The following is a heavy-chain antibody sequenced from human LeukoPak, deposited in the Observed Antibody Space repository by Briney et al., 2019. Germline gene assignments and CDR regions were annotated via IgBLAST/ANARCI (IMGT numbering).Heavy chain of an antibody. Sequence: GGSLRLSCAASGFIFSDYWMHWVRQGPGKGLVWVSRIKSDGSSTSHADSVKGRFTISRDNAKNTVYVHMNSLRDEDTAVYYCARGGRYAYFLDYWGQGTLVTVSS. CDR3: ARGGRYAYFLDY. V-gene: IGHV3-74*01. CDR2: IKSDGSST. J-gene: IGHJ4*02. D-gene: IGHD3-16*01. CDR1: GFIFSDYW.